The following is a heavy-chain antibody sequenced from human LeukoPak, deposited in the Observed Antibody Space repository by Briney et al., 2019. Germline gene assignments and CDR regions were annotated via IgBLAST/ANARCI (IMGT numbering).Heavy chain of an antibody. CDR1: GDSVSSNSAA. D-gene: IGHD5-24*01. CDR2: TYYRSKWYT. CDR3: ARQNNTYHHYNLGWFDP. Sequence: SQTPSLTCAISGDSVSSNSAAWNWIRQSPSRGLEWLGRTYYRSKWYTDYAVSVKSRITINPDTSKNQFSLQLSSVTPEDTAVYYCARQNNTYHHYNLGWFDPWGQGTLVTVSS. J-gene: IGHJ5*02. V-gene: IGHV6-1*01.